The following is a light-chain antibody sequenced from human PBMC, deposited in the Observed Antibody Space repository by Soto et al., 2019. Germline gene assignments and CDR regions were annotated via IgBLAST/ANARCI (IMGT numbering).Light chain of an antibody. CDR3: LQINSYPYT. Sequence: IQLTQSPSSLPASVGDRVTITCRASQGSTTYLAWYQQKPVKAPKLLIYAASALQSGVPSRFSGSGSGTDFTLTISSLQPEDFATYYCLQINSYPYTFGQGTKLEIK. J-gene: IGKJ2*01. CDR1: QGSTTY. V-gene: IGKV1-9*01. CDR2: AAS.